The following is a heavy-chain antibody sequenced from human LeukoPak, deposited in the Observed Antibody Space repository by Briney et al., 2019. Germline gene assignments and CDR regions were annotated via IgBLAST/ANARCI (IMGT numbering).Heavy chain of an antibody. Sequence: PRASVKVSCKASGGTFSSYAISWVRQAPGQGLEWMGGSIPIFGTAIYAQKFQGRVTITTDESTSTAYMELSSLRSEDTAVYYCARYIDFWSGSTFDPWGQGTLVTVSS. D-gene: IGHD3-3*01. CDR2: SIPIFGTA. CDR3: ARYIDFWSGSTFDP. V-gene: IGHV1-69*05. CDR1: GGTFSSYA. J-gene: IGHJ5*02.